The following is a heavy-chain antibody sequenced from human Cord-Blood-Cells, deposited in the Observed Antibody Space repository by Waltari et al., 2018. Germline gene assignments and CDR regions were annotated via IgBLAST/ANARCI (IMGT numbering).Heavy chain of an antibody. J-gene: IGHJ3*02. D-gene: IGHD1-26*01. CDR1: GGSISSSSYY. Sequence: QLQLQESGPGLVKPSETLSLTCTVSGGSISSSSYYWGWIRQPPGKGLEWIGSIYYSGSTYNNPALKSRVTISVDTSKNQFSLKLSSVTAADTAVYYCASCGSYFVAFDIWGQGTMVTVSS. V-gene: IGHV4-39*01. CDR2: IYYSGST. CDR3: ASCGSYFVAFDI.